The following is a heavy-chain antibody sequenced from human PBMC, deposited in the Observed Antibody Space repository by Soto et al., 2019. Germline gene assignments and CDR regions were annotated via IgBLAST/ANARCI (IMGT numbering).Heavy chain of an antibody. Sequence: QVQLVESGGGVVQPGGSLRLSCAASGFTFSSYAMHWVRQAPGKGLEWVAVISYDGSNKYYVDSVKGRFTIFRDNSKNTLYLQMHGLRTAYTAVYYCARDSHPVVVGAFDIWGQGTMVTVSS. J-gene: IGHJ3*02. D-gene: IGHD2-15*01. CDR2: ISYDGSNK. CDR3: ARDSHPVVVGAFDI. V-gene: IGHV3-30-3*01. CDR1: GFTFSSYA.